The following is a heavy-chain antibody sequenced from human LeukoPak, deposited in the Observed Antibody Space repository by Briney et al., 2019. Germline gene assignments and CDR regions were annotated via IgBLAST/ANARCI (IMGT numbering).Heavy chain of an antibody. D-gene: IGHD5-12*01. J-gene: IGHJ4*02. V-gene: IGHV3-30*03. CDR1: GFTFSSYG. CDR2: ISYDGSNK. CDR3: ARERGGYSGYAALDY. Sequence: SGESLRLSCAASGFTFSSYGMHWVRQAPGKGLEWVAVISYDGSNKYYADSVKGRFTISRDNAKNSLYLQMNSLRAEDTAVYYCARERGGYSGYAALDYWGQGTLVTVSS.